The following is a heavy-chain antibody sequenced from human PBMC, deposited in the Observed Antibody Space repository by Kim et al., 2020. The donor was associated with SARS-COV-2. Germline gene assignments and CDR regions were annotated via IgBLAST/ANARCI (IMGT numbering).Heavy chain of an antibody. CDR2: ITWNSGSI. CDR1: GFTFDDYA. J-gene: IGHJ6*02. CDR3: AGWSYYGMDV. D-gene: IGHD6-19*01. Sequence: GGSLRLSCAASGFTFDDYAMEWVRQAPGKGLEWVAGITWNSGSIGYADSVKGRFAISRDNANNSLYLQMNSLRTGDTALYYCAGWSYYGMDVWGQGTTVTVSS. V-gene: IGHV3-9*01.